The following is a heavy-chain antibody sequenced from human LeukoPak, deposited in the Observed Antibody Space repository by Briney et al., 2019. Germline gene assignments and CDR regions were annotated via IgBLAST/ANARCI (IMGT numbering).Heavy chain of an antibody. CDR1: GFTFSSYG. Sequence: PGGTLRLSCAGSGFTFSSYGMSWVRQAPGKGLEWVSCIRGSGTSTYYADSVKGRFTISRDNSKNTLYLQMNSLRAEDTAVYYCAKRAYFYGDYWSYFDYWGQGTLVTVSS. CDR2: IRGSGTST. D-gene: IGHD4-17*01. J-gene: IGHJ4*02. V-gene: IGHV3-23*01. CDR3: AKRAYFYGDYWSYFDY.